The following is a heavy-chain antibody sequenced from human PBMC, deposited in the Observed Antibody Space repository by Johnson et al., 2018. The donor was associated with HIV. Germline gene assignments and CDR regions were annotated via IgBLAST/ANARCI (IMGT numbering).Heavy chain of an antibody. Sequence: VQLVESGGGLIEPGGSLRLSCAASGFIFSNAWMSWVRQAPGKGLEWVGRIKRKTDGGTTDYAAPVKGRFTLSRDDSKNTLFLQMNSLKTEDTALYYCTAHYRNAFDIWGQGTMVTVSS. CDR2: IKRKTDGGTT. D-gene: IGHD1-26*01. V-gene: IGHV3-15*01. CDR3: TAHYRNAFDI. J-gene: IGHJ3*02. CDR1: GFIFSNAW.